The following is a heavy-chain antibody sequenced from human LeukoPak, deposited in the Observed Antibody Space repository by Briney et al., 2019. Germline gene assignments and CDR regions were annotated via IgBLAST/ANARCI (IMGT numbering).Heavy chain of an antibody. V-gene: IGHV3-23*01. CDR2: ISGDGDGT. CDR1: GFTFRSNA. CDR3: AKGVLRYHYYFDY. J-gene: IGHJ4*02. D-gene: IGHD3-9*01. Sequence: GGSLRLSCAASGFTFRSNAMSWVRQAPGKGLEWVSIISGDGDGTYYADSVKGRFTISRDNAKNSLYLQMNSLRAEDTALYYCAKGVLRYHYYFDYWGQGTLVTVSS.